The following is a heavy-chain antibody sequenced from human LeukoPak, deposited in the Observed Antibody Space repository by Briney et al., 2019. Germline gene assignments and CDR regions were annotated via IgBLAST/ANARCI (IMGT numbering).Heavy chain of an antibody. CDR1: GYAITSGGFS. V-gene: IGHV4-30-2*01. Sequence: SQTLSLTCTVSGYAITSGGFSWNWIRQPPGTGLEWIGCIYDRGPAYYNPSLKSRFTISVDRPKNQFFLNVTSLTAADTAVYYCARSRQASGLFNSWGQGTLVVVPS. CDR3: ARSRQASGLFNS. CDR2: IYDRGPA. D-gene: IGHD3-10*01. J-gene: IGHJ5*01.